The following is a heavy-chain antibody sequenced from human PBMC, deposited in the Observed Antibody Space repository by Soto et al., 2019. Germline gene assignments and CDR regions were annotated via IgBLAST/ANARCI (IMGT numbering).Heavy chain of an antibody. CDR1: GGSFSGYY. D-gene: IGHD3-10*01. Sequence: SETLSLTCAVYGGSFSGYYWSWIRQPPGKGLEWIGEINHSGSTNYNPSLKSRVTISVDTSKNQFSLKLSSVTAADTAVYYCARGPPYGSGSYYKYNWFDPWGQGTLVTVS. J-gene: IGHJ5*02. CDR2: INHSGST. CDR3: ARGPPYGSGSYYKYNWFDP. V-gene: IGHV4-34*01.